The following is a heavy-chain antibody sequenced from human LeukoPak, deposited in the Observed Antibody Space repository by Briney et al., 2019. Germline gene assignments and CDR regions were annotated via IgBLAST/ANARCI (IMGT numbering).Heavy chain of an antibody. CDR3: ARAAIAAARIYYYMDA. CDR1: GFTFSSYG. Sequence: GGSLRLSCAASGFTFSSYGMHWVRQAPGKGLEWVAVISYDGSNKYYADSVKGRFTISRDNSKNTLYLQMNSLRAEDTAVYYCARAAIAAARIYYYMDAWGKGTTVTVSS. CDR2: ISYDGSNK. J-gene: IGHJ6*03. D-gene: IGHD6-13*01. V-gene: IGHV3-30*03.